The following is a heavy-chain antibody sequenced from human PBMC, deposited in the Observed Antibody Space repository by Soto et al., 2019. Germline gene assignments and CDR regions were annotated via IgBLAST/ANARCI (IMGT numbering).Heavy chain of an antibody. Sequence: ASVKVSCKASGYTFTGYYMHWVRQAPGQGLEWMGWINPNSGGTNYAQKFQGRVTMTRDTSISTAYMELSRLRSDDTAVYYCARDFPLLTIFGTFSPPGAFDICGQGPMVTVSS. CDR3: ARDFPLLTIFGTFSPPGAFDI. CDR1: GYTFTGYY. V-gene: IGHV1-2*02. J-gene: IGHJ3*02. D-gene: IGHD3-3*01. CDR2: INPNSGGT.